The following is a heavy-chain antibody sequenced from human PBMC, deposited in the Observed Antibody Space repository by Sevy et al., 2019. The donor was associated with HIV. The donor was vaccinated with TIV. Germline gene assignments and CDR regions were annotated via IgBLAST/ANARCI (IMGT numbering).Heavy chain of an antibody. J-gene: IGHJ6*02. D-gene: IGHD4-17*01. CDR2: ISYDGSDK. CDR3: ARPRANYVDHYFFYAMDV. V-gene: IGHV3-30-3*01. Sequence: GGSLRLSCTASGFAFTNYYAMHWVRQAPGKGLEWVALISYDGSDKFYADSVKGRFTITRDNFKNRLYLQMNGLTTEDTAVYYCARPRANYVDHYFFYAMDVWGQGTTVTVSS. CDR1: GFAFTNYYA.